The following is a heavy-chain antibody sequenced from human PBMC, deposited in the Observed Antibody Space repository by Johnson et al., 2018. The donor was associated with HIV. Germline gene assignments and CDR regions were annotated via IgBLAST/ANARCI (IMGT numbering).Heavy chain of an antibody. CDR2: ISFDGGAI. Sequence: QEKLVESGGGVVQPGRSLRLSCSASGFSFNDYAMHWVRQAPGKGLEWVAVISFDGGAIYYADSVEGRFTLSRDNSRDTLSLQMNSLRVEDTALYYCARDRLLWFRELWPHDAFDIWGQGTMVTVSS. D-gene: IGHD3-10*01. J-gene: IGHJ3*02. CDR1: GFSFNDYA. V-gene: IGHV3-30-3*01. CDR3: ARDRLLWFRELWPHDAFDI.